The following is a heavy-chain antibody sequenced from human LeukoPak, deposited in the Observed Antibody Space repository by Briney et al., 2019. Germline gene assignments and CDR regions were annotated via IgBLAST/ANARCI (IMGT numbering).Heavy chain of an antibody. CDR1: GFTFSIYW. Sequence: GGSLRLSCAASGFTFSIYWMSWVRQAPGKGLEWVGRIKSKIDGGTPDYAAPVKGRFTISRDDSKNTVDLQMNSLKTKDTGVYYCTSISASVVGESFDYWGQGAQVTVSS. J-gene: IGHJ4*02. V-gene: IGHV3-15*01. CDR2: IKSKIDGGTP. D-gene: IGHD2-15*01. CDR3: TSISASVVGESFDY.